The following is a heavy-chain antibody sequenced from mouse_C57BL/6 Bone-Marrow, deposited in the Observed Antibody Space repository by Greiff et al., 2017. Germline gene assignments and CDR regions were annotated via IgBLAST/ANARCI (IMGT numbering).Heavy chain of an antibody. CDR3: ARSFFLDY. CDR1: GYTFTDYY. CDR2: INPNNGGT. J-gene: IGHJ2*01. V-gene: IGHV1-26*01. Sequence: EVQLQQSGPELVKPGASVKISCKASGYTFTDYYMNWVKQSHGKSLEWIGDINPNNGGTSYNQKFKGKDTLTVDKSSSTAYMELRSLTSEDSAVYYCARSFFLDYWGQGTTLTVSS.